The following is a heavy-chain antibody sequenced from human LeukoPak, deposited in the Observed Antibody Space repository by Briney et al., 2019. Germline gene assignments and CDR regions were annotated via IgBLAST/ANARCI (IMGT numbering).Heavy chain of an antibody. V-gene: IGHV3-23*01. CDR1: GFTLSSYG. CDR2: ISGSGGRT. D-gene: IGHD1-1*01. Sequence: GGSLRLSCAASGFTLSSYGMNWVRRAPGKGLEWVSTISGSGGRTYYADSVKGRFTISRDNSKNTLFLQMNSLRAEDTAVYYCARDLTNIHTTGSTYDAIDIWGQGTMVAVSS. CDR3: ARDLTNIHTTGSTYDAIDI. J-gene: IGHJ3*02.